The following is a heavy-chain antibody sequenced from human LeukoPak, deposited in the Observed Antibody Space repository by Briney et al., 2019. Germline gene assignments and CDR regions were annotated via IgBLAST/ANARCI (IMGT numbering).Heavy chain of an antibody. J-gene: IGHJ5*02. Sequence: GRSLRLSCAASGFTFSSYAMHWVRQAPGKGLEWVAVISYDGSNKYYADSVKGRFTISRDNSKNTLYLQMNSLRAEDTAVYYCARTSGSYVFWFDPWGQGTLVTVSS. CDR2: ISYDGSNK. CDR3: ARTSGSYVFWFDP. D-gene: IGHD1-26*01. CDR1: GFTFSSYA. V-gene: IGHV3-30*04.